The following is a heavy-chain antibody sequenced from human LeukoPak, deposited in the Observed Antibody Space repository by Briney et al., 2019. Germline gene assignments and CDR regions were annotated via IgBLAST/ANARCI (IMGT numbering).Heavy chain of an antibody. D-gene: IGHD3-10*01. Sequence: PGGSLRLSCAASGFTFSSHWMHWVRQAPGKGLVWVSRIDSDGRITTYADSVKGRFTISRDNAKNTLYLQMNSLRAEDTAVCYCARSYYSSGSSSFDYWGQGTLVTVSS. V-gene: IGHV3-74*01. CDR3: ARSYYSSGSSSFDY. CDR1: GFTFSSHW. CDR2: IDSDGRIT. J-gene: IGHJ4*02.